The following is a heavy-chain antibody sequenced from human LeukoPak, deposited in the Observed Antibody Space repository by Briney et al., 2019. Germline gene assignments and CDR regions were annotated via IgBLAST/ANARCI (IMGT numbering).Heavy chain of an antibody. CDR3: AREDPFVAFDG. J-gene: IGHJ3*01. Sequence: PGGSLRLSCAACGCTFDDYALHGVGQAPGKGLEGLSYISGSGTAIYYADSVKGRLAVSRDNARNSLFLQMNSLRAKDTAACFGAREDPFVAFDGWGQGPTVTV. D-gene: IGHD3-16*01. CDR2: ISGSGTAI. CDR1: GCTFDDYA. V-gene: IGHV3-48*03.